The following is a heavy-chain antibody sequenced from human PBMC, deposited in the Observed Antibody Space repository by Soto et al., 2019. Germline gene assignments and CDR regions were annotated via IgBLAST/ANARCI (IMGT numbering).Heavy chain of an antibody. CDR2: IKQDGSVR. V-gene: IGHV3-7*03. CDR3: ARGFSSTPNWFDP. Sequence: PGGSLRLSCVASGFTLSTYWMSWVRQAPGKGLEWVANIKQDGSVRYYVDSVKGRFTISRDNAMNSLYLQMNSLRVEDTAMYYCARGFSSTPNWFDPWGQGTLVTVSS. J-gene: IGHJ5*02. D-gene: IGHD6-19*01. CDR1: GFTLSTYW.